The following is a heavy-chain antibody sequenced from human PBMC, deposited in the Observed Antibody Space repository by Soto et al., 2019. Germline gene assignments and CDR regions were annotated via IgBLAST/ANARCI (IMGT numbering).Heavy chain of an antibody. CDR3: ARSPRSSPYFDY. V-gene: IGHV5-51*01. D-gene: IGHD6-13*01. CDR2: IYPGDHET. CDR1: GYTFSNFW. J-gene: IGHJ4*02. Sequence: GESLKISCQSSGYTFSNFWIGWVRQLPGKGLEWMGIIYPGDHETRYSPSFHGKVTISADRSINTAYLRWNSLEASDTAFYFCARSPRSSPYFDYWGQGALVTVS.